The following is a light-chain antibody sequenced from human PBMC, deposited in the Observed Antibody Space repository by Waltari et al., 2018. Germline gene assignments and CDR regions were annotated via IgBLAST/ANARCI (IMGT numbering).Light chain of an antibody. CDR1: KLGDNY. Sequence: SYDLTQPLSASLSPGKTASIPCSADKLGDNYNCWYQQNPGQSPVLVIYQNTRWPSGIPERFSGSNSGNTATLTISGTQAMDEADYYCQAWDSTTVLFGGGTKLTV. V-gene: IGLV3-1*01. CDR3: QAWDSTTVL. CDR2: QNT. J-gene: IGLJ2*01.